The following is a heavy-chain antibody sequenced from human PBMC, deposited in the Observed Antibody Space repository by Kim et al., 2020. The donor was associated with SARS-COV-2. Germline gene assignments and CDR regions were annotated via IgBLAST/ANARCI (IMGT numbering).Heavy chain of an antibody. V-gene: IGHV3-30*01. D-gene: IGHD6-19*01. CDR3: ARGWGSSGHDAFDI. J-gene: IGHJ3*02. Sequence: ADSVKGRFTISRDNSKNTLYLQMNSLRAEDTAVYYCARGWGSSGHDAFDIWGQGTMVTVSS.